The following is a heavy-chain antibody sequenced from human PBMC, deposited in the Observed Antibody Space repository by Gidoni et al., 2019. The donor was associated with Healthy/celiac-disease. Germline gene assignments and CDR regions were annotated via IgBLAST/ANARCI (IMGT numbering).Heavy chain of an antibody. CDR2: ISGSGGST. D-gene: IGHD4-17*01. V-gene: IGHV3-23*01. CDR1: GFTFSSYA. CDR3: ATRDYGGKVQH. Sequence: EVQLLESGGGLVQPGGSLRLSCAASGFTFSSYAMNWCRQAPGKGLERVSAISGSGGSTYYADSVKGRFTISRDNSKNTLYLQMNSLRAEDTAVYYCATRDYGGKVQHWGQGTLVTVSS. J-gene: IGHJ1*01.